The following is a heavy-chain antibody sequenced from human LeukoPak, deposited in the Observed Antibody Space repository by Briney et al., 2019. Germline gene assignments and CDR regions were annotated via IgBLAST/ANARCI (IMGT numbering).Heavy chain of an antibody. J-gene: IGHJ4*02. CDR3: ARVSSNGWYEYYFDY. CDR2: VHPEGGET. CDR1: GYTFTDYY. V-gene: IGHV1-69-2*01. D-gene: IGHD6-19*01. Sequence: ASVKLSCKVSGYTFTDYYMHWVQQAPGKGLEWMGLVHPEGGETIYAEKFQGRVTITADTSTDTAYMELSSLRSEDTAVYYCARVSSNGWYEYYFDYWGQGTLVTVSS.